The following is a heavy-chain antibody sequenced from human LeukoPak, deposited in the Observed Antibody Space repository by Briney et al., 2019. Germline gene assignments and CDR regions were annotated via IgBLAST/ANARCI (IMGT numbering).Heavy chain of an antibody. Sequence: PSETLSLTCSVSGGSNNDYYWNWIRQPAGKGLEWIGRFYSSGGTYYNPSLKSPVSISVDKSKNQFSLKLSSVTAADTAVYYCARVSFGHFDRWGQGTLVTVSS. CDR1: GGSNNDYY. D-gene: IGHD5-18*01. V-gene: IGHV4-4*07. CDR3: ARVSFGHFDR. J-gene: IGHJ4*02. CDR2: FYSSGGT.